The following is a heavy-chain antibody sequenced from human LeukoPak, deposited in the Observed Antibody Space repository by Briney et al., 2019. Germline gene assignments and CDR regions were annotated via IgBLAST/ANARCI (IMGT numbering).Heavy chain of an antibody. CDR2: INHSGST. Sequence: SETLSLTCAVYGGSFRGYYWNWIRQPPGKGLEWMGEINHSGSTNYNPPPTSRVTISVDTSKNRFSLKLSSVTAADTAVYYCATGSSGYYYYWGQGTLVTVSS. CDR3: ATGSSGYYYY. V-gene: IGHV4-34*01. CDR1: GGSFRGYY. J-gene: IGHJ4*02. D-gene: IGHD3-22*01.